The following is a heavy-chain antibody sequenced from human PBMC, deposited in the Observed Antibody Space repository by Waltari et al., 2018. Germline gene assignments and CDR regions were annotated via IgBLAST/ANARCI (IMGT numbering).Heavy chain of an antibody. Sequence: EVQLVESGGGLVKPGGSLRLSCAASGFTFSSYSMNWVRQAPGKGLEWVSSISSSSSYRYYADSVKGRFTISRDNAKNSLYLQMNSLRAEDTAVYYCARGPNTPDYFDYWGQGTLVTVSS. D-gene: IGHD2-15*01. CDR3: ARGPNTPDYFDY. V-gene: IGHV3-21*01. CDR1: GFTFSSYS. CDR2: ISSSSSYR. J-gene: IGHJ4*02.